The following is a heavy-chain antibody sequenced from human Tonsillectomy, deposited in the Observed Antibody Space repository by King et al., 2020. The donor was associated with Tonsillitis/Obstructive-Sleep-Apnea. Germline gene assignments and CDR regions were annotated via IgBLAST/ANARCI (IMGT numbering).Heavy chain of an antibody. CDR3: ARGDDSGSYSSGGAFDI. CDR2: IYPGDSDI. Sequence: QLVQSGAEVKKPGESLKISCKGSGYSFTTYWIAWVRQMPGKGLEWMGIIYPGDSDIRYSPSFQGQVIISADKSISIAYLQWSSLKASDTAMYYCARGDDSGSYSSGGAFDIWGQGTTVTVSS. D-gene: IGHD1-26*01. V-gene: IGHV5-51*03. CDR1: GYSFTTYW. J-gene: IGHJ3*02.